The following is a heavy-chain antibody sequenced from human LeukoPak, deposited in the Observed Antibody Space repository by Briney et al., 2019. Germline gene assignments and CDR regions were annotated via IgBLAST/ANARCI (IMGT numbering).Heavy chain of an antibody. J-gene: IGHJ4*02. D-gene: IGHD3-9*01. Sequence: SETLSLTCTVSGDSVSGISFYWSWIRQPPGKGLQYIGYIQYSESATYNPSLKSRVTISLDTSKNQFFLKLSSVTAADTAVYYCARKRSFDLWGQGTLVTVSS. CDR2: IQYSESA. CDR1: GDSVSGISFY. V-gene: IGHV4-61*01. CDR3: ARKRSFDL.